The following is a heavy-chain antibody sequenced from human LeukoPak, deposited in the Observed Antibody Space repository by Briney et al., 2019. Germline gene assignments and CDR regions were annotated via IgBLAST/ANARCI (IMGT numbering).Heavy chain of an antibody. J-gene: IGHJ4*02. Sequence: SQTPSLTCAISGDSVSSNGAAWTWLRQSPSGGLEWLGRTYYRSKWFNDYALSVQSRITINPDTTKNQFSLHLNSVTPEDTAVYYCARELISAYTYWGQGTLVTVSS. D-gene: IGHD3-16*01. CDR3: ARELISAYTY. CDR2: TYYRSKWFN. V-gene: IGHV6-1*01. CDR1: GDSVSSNGAA.